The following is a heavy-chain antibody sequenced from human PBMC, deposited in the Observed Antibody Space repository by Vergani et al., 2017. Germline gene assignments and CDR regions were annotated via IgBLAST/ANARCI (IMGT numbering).Heavy chain of an antibody. CDR3: ATAYCGGDCYPYYWYFDL. CDR2: LCPSGST. D-gene: IGHD2-21*01. Sequence: QVQMQESGPGLVKTSETLSLTCSASGTPISYWCWSWLRQPAGKGLEWIGRLCPSGSTNYKPSLKSRVTMSVDTSKKQFSLKLSSVTAADTAVYYCATAYCGGDCYPYYWYFDLWGRGTLVTVSS. CDR1: GTPISYWC. V-gene: IGHV4-4*07. J-gene: IGHJ2*01.